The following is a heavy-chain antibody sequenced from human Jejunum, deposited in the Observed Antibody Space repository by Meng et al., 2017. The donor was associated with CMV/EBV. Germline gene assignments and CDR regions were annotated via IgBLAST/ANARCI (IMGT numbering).Heavy chain of an antibody. J-gene: IGHJ4*02. V-gene: IGHV4-61*01. D-gene: IGHD2-8*01. CDR1: CASVSRGCYY. CDR3: ARDHMYHCAKDY. CDR2: ISYTGNT. Sequence: VSCASVSRGCYYWSWVRQPPGKGLEWIGYISYTGNTNYNPSLTSRVTISIDTSTNQFSLNVSSMTPADTAVYYCARDHMYHCAKDYWGQGTLVTVSS.